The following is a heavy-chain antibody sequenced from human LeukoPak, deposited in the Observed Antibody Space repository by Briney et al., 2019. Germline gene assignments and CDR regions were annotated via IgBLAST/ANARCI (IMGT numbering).Heavy chain of an antibody. CDR1: GFTFSNYG. V-gene: IGHV3-30*02. Sequence: GGSLRLSCAASGFTFSNYGMHWARQAPGKGLEWVAFIRYDGSNIYYADSVKGRFTVSRDNSKNTLYLQMNSLRAEDTAVYYCVKGNTVVTPFDCWGQGTLVTVSS. D-gene: IGHD4-23*01. J-gene: IGHJ4*02. CDR2: IRYDGSNI. CDR3: VKGNTVVTPFDC.